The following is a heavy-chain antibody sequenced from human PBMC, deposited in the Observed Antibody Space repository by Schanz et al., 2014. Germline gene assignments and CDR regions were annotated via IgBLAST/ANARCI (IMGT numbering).Heavy chain of an antibody. J-gene: IGHJ4*02. CDR2: IGPASDP. D-gene: IGHD6-19*01. V-gene: IGHV3-13*05. CDR1: GFTFSNYD. Sequence: EVQLVESGGGLVQPGGSLRLSCAASGFTFSNYDMHWVRQAIGKGLEWVSGIGPASDPYYAGSVKGRFTISRDNSKNTLYLQMNSLRSDDAAVYYCARGGYSSGWYDRDIAHFAYWGQGTLVTVSS. CDR3: ARGGYSSGWYDRDIAHFAY.